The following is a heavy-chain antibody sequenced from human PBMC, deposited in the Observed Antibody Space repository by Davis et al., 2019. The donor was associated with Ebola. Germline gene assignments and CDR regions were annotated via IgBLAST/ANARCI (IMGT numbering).Heavy chain of an antibody. J-gene: IGHJ4*02. CDR3: ARDPPYDQGYDY. CDR2: TYYRSKWNF. V-gene: IGHV6-1*01. D-gene: IGHD3-22*01. Sequence: SQTLSLTCVISGDSVSSNSAAWNWIRQSPSRGLEWLGRTYYRSKWNFDYAESVKSRISINPDTSKNQFSLQLTSVTPEGTAVYYCARDPPYDQGYDYWGQGTLVTVSS. CDR1: GDSVSSNSAA.